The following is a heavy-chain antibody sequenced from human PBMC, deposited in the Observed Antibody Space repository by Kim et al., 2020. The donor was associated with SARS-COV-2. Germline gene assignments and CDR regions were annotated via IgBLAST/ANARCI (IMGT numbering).Heavy chain of an antibody. Sequence: ASVKVSCKASGYTFTSYGISWVRQAPGQGLEWMGWSSAYNGNTNYAQKLQGRVTMTTDTSTSTAYMELRSLRSDDTAVYYCARDHRVQLELRRKHYYYGMDVWGQGTTVTVSS. CDR2: SSAYNGNT. D-gene: IGHD1-7*01. CDR3: ARDHRVQLELRRKHYYYGMDV. J-gene: IGHJ6*02. CDR1: GYTFTSYG. V-gene: IGHV1-18*04.